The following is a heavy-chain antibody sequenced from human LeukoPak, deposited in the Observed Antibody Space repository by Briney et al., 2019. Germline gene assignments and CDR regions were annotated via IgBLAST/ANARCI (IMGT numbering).Heavy chain of an antibody. Sequence: PEGSLRLSGAASGCTFRDYNMNWVRQAPRQGLEWVSYITDSGSSIHYADSVNGRFTISRDNAKNSLYLQMNSLRAEDSAVYYCARSIGLTGGGVDVWGRGTTVTVSS. CDR2: ITDSGSSI. CDR1: GCTFRDYN. J-gene: IGHJ6*02. D-gene: IGHD3-9*01. V-gene: IGHV3-11*01. CDR3: ARSIGLTGGGVDV.